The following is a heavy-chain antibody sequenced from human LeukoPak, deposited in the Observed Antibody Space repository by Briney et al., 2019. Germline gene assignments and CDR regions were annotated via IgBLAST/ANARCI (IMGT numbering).Heavy chain of an antibody. D-gene: IGHD1-26*01. J-gene: IGHJ3*02. CDR3: AAHNGSYRI. CDR2: IYYSGST. V-gene: IGHV4-59*04. Sequence: SETLSLTCTVSGGSISSYYWSWIRQPPGKGLEWIGYIYYSGSTYFNPSLKSRITMSLDTSKNQFSLRLNSVTAADTAVYYCAAHNGSYRIWGQGTMVTVSS. CDR1: GGSISSYY.